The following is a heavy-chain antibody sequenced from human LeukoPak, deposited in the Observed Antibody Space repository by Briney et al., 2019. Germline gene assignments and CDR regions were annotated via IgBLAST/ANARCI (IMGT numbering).Heavy chain of an antibody. V-gene: IGHV3-9*01. CDR3: GRSSEYTYGSFDN. Sequence: PGGSLRLSCAASGFTFDDYAIHWVRQAPGKGLEWVSGISWNSGSIGYADSVKGRFTISRHNAKNSLYLQMNSLRAEDTALYYCGRSSEYTYGSFDNWGQGTLVTVSS. CDR2: ISWNSGSI. D-gene: IGHD5-18*01. J-gene: IGHJ4*02. CDR1: GFTFDDYA.